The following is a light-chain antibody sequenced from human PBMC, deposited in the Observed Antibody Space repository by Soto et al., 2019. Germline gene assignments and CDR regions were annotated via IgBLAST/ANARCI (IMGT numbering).Light chain of an antibody. V-gene: IGKV3-20*01. CDR3: QQYGSSPTT. Sequence: EIVLTQSPGTLSLSPGERATLSCRASQSVSSSYLAWYQQKPGQAPRLLIYGASSRATGIPGRFSGSGSGTDFTLTISRLEPEDFVVYYCQQYGSSPTTFGQGTKVDI. CDR2: GAS. J-gene: IGKJ1*01. CDR1: QSVSSSY.